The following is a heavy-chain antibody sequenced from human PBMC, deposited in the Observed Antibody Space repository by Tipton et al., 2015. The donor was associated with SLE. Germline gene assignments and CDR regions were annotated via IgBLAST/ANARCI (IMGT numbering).Heavy chain of an antibody. CDR2: IIPMFGTE. CDR3: ARSPDLVATYYFYYYMDV. V-gene: IGHV1-69*05. J-gene: IGHJ6*03. CDR1: GGTFSNYA. D-gene: IGHD5-12*01. Sequence: QLVQSGAEVKKPGSSVKVSCKSSGGTFSNYAINWVRQAPGQGLEWMGEIIPMFGTEKYAQKFQGRVTITTDESRSTAYMELSSLRSEDTAVYFCARSPDLVATYYFYYYMDVWGNGTTVTVFS.